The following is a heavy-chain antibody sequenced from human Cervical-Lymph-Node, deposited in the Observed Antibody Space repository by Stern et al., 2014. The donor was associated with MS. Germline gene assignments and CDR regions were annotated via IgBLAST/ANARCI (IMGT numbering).Heavy chain of an antibody. CDR2: IWYDGNKK. J-gene: IGHJ4*02. CDR1: GFTFSNYG. D-gene: IGHD1-7*01. CDR3: ARGNWNYEGMGY. Sequence: QVQLVESGGGLVQPGRSLRLSCAASGFTFSNYGMHWVRQAPGKGLEWLAGIWYDGNKKYYADSVKGRFTISRDNSKNTLFLQMSSLTAEDTALYYCARGNWNYEGMGYWGQGTLVTVSS. V-gene: IGHV3-33*01.